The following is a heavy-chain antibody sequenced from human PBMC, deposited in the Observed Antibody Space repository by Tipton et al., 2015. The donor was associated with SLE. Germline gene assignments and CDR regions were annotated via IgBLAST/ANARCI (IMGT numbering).Heavy chain of an antibody. V-gene: IGHV3-49*04. Sequence: SLRLSCAASGFSLGDYVMRRVRQSPGKGLGWVGLIRGKPFGGTTEYAASLKGRFTISRDDSKSIAYLQMNSLKTEDTAVYYCTSSRFLEWLSDSYWGQGTMVTVSS. CDR1: GFSLGDYV. J-gene: IGHJ4*02. D-gene: IGHD3-3*01. CDR2: IRGKPFGGTT. CDR3: TSSRFLEWLSDSY.